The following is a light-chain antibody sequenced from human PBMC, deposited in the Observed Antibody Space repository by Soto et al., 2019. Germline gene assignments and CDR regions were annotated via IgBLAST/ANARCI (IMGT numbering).Light chain of an antibody. J-gene: IGKJ1*01. Sequence: AIQMTQSPSSLSASVGDRVTISCRASQGIGNALGWYQQKPGQPPKVLIYGASNLQSGVPPRFSGSGSGTDFTLAISSLQPEDSATYYCLQDINCPWTFGQGTKVEIK. V-gene: IGKV1-6*01. CDR1: QGIGNA. CDR2: GAS. CDR3: LQDINCPWT.